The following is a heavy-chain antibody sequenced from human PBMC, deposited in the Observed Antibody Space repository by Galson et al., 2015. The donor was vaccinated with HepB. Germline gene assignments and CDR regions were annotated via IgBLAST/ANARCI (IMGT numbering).Heavy chain of an antibody. CDR2: IKSKTDGGTT. V-gene: IGHV3-15*01. J-gene: IGHJ4*02. CDR1: GFTFSNAW. D-gene: IGHD3-10*01. CDR3: TTEALLWFGELLTVVGVFDY. Sequence: SLRLSCAASGFTFSNAWMSWVRQAPGKGLEWVGRIKSKTDGGTTDYAAPVKGRFTISRDDSKNTLYLQMNSLKTEDTAVYYCTTEALLWFGELLTVVGVFDYWGQGTLVTVSS.